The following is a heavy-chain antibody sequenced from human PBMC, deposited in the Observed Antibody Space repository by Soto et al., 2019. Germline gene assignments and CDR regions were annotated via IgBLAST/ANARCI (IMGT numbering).Heavy chain of an antibody. V-gene: IGHV3-13*04. CDR1: GFNFSNYD. Sequence: GGSLRLSCAASGFNFSNYDMPWVRRVTGKGLEWVSDIGTAGDTYYPGSVKGLFTISRENAKNSLYLQMNSLRAGDTAVYYCARVLRGYSGFEDYYDYWGQGALVTVSS. CDR2: IGTAGDT. D-gene: IGHD5-12*01. CDR3: ARVLRGYSGFEDYYDY. J-gene: IGHJ4*02.